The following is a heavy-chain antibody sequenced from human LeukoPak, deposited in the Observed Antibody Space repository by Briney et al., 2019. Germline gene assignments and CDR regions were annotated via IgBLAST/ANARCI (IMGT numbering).Heavy chain of an antibody. Sequence: GESLRLSCAASGFAFSSYAMHWVRQAPGKGQEWVAVISYDGSNKYYADSVKGRFTISRDNSKNTLYLQMNSLRAEDTAVYYCARAGSQYGMDVWGQGTTVTVSS. CDR1: GFAFSSYA. CDR3: ARAGSQYGMDV. J-gene: IGHJ6*02. V-gene: IGHV3-30-3*01. CDR2: ISYDGSNK. D-gene: IGHD7-27*01.